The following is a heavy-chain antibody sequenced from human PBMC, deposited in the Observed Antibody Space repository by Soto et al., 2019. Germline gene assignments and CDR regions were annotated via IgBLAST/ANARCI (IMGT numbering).Heavy chain of an antibody. D-gene: IGHD6-13*01. CDR1: GLTFSHYS. J-gene: IGHJ6*02. CDR3: ARVSSSIDDSNGMDV. CDR2: ISGGGAYR. Sequence: EVQLVESGGGLVKPGGSLRLSCAASGLTFSHYSMNWVRQAPGKGLEWVSAISGGGAYRYYAESVKGRFTISRDNAKNALELQMNSLRDEDTALYYCARVSSSIDDSNGMDVWGQGTTVTVSS. V-gene: IGHV3-21*02.